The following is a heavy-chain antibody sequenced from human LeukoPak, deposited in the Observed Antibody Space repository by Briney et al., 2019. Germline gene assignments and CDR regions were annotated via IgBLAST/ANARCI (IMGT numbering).Heavy chain of an antibody. CDR2: IWYDGSNK. V-gene: IGHV3-33*08. Sequence: GGSLRLSCAASGFTFSGYWMHWVRQAPGKGLEWVAVIWYDGSNKYYADSVKGRFTISRDNSKNTLYLQMNSLRAEDTAVYYCARDGQQLVPYYFDYWGQGTLVTVSS. CDR3: ARDGQQLVPYYFDY. CDR1: GFTFSGYW. J-gene: IGHJ4*02. D-gene: IGHD6-13*01.